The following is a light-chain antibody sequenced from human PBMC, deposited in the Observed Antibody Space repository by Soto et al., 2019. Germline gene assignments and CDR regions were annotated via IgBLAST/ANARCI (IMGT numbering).Light chain of an antibody. CDR3: QQYNNWPRT. J-gene: IGKJ2*01. CDR1: QSVSSN. Sequence: EIVMTQSPATLSVSPGERATLSCRASQSVSSNLAWYQQKPGQAPRLLIYGASTRATGIPARFSGSGSGTEFTLTLSSLQSEDFAVYYCQQYNNWPRTFGEGTKLELK. V-gene: IGKV3-15*01. CDR2: GAS.